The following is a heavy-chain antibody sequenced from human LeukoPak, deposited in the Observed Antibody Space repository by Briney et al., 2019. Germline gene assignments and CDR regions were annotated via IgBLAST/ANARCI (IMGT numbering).Heavy chain of an antibody. CDR2: INHSGST. D-gene: IGHD5-12*01. Sequence: SETLSLTCAVYGGSFSGYYWSWIRQPPGKGLEWIGEINHSGSTNYNPPLKSRVTISVDTSKNQFSLKLSSVTAADTAVYYCAGVNSGRFDPWGQGTLVTASS. V-gene: IGHV4-34*01. CDR3: AGVNSGRFDP. CDR1: GGSFSGYY. J-gene: IGHJ5*02.